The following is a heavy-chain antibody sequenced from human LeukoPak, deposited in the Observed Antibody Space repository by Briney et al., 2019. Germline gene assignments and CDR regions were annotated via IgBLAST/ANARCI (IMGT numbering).Heavy chain of an antibody. D-gene: IGHD3-10*01. CDR1: GFTFSSYW. J-gene: IGHJ4*02. Sequence: GSLRLSCTVSGFTFSSYWMSWVRQAPGKGLEWVANIKQDGSEKFYVDSVKGRFTVSRDNAKNSLYLQMNNLRAEDTAVYYCAGASGGERYWGQGTLVTVSS. CDR3: AGASGGERY. V-gene: IGHV3-7*04. CDR2: IKQDGSEK.